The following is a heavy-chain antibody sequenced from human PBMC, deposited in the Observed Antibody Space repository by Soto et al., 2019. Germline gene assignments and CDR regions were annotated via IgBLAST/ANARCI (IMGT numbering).Heavy chain of an antibody. J-gene: IGHJ4*02. D-gene: IGHD3-10*01. CDR1: GGSFSHNY. CDR3: ATSVWFGTQPEI. CDR2: ISPSGTT. Sequence: KASETLSLTCAVYGGSFSHNYWTWFRQPPGKGLEWIGEISPSGTTKYIPSLKSRGTISVDTSRKQFFLKVTSVSAADTAVYYCATSVWFGTQPEIWGPGTLVTVSS. V-gene: IGHV4-34*01.